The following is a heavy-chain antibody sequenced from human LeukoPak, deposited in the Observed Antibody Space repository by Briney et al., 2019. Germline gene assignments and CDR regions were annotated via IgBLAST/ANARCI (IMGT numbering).Heavy chain of an antibody. CDR3: ARDPYYDILTGYPLPDYFDY. D-gene: IGHD3-9*01. Sequence: GGPLSPPGAASGFTFGSYTMNGVRKAPGRGREGVPYISSGSSTIYYADSVKGRFTISRDNAKNSLYLQMNSLRAEDTAVYYCARDPYYDILTGYPLPDYFDYWGQGTLVTVSS. CDR2: ISSGSSTI. V-gene: IGHV3-48*04. CDR1: GFTFGSYT. J-gene: IGHJ4*02.